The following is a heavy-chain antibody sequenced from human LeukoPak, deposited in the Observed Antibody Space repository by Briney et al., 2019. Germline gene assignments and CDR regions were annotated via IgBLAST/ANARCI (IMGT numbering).Heavy chain of an antibody. CDR3: ARDRGHSSGWYLWNY. CDR2: IYSGGGST. CDR1: GFTVSSSY. D-gene: IGHD6-19*01. V-gene: IGHV3-53*01. J-gene: IGHJ4*02. Sequence: PGGSLRLSCAASGFTVSSSYMSWVRQAPGKGLEWVSVIYSGGGSTYYADSVKGRFTISRDNSENTVYLQMNSLRAEDTAVYYCARDRGHSSGWYLWNYWGQGTLVTVSS.